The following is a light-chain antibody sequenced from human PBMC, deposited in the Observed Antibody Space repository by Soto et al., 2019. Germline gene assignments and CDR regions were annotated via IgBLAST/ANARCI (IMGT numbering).Light chain of an antibody. CDR2: GAS. CDR3: QQYSISPFT. J-gene: IGKJ4*01. CDR1: QFVSSTY. Sequence: EVVLTQSPGTLSLSPGARATLSCRASQFVSSTYLAWYQQRPGQAPRLLIYGASSRATGIPDRFSGGGSETDFTLTISSLESEDSGVYYCQQYSISPFTFGGGTKVEI. V-gene: IGKV3-20*01.